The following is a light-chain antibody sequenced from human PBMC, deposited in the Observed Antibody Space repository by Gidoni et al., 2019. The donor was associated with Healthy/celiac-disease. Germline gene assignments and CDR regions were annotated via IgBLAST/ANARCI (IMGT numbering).Light chain of an antibody. Sequence: EIVLTQSPATLSVSPEERATLSCRASQSVNSNLAWYQQKPGQAPRLLIYGASTRATGIPARFGGSESVTEFTLTNSSLQSEDFAFYYCQPYNNWPPATFXPXTKVDIK. CDR1: QSVNSN. J-gene: IGKJ3*01. CDR2: GAS. V-gene: IGKV3-15*01. CDR3: QPYNNWPPAT.